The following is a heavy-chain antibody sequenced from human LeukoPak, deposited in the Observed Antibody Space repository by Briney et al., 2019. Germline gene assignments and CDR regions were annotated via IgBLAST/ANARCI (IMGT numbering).Heavy chain of an antibody. D-gene: IGHD4-17*01. J-gene: IGHJ3*02. CDR2: IYTSGSTNY. CDR3: ASGDANTAAAFDI. CDR1: GGSISSYY. Sequence: SETLSLTCTVSGGSISSYYWNWIRQPAGKGLEWIGRIYTSGSTNYNYNPSLKSRITMPVETSKNQFSLKLSSVTAADTAVYYCASGDANTAAAFDIWGQGTMVTVSS. V-gene: IGHV4-4*07.